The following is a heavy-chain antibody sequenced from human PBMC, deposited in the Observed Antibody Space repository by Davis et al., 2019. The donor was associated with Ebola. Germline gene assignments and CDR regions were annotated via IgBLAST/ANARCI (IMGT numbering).Heavy chain of an antibody. V-gene: IGHV3-48*04. D-gene: IGHD7-27*01. CDR1: GFTFSTYS. CDR2: ISSLGTI. CDR3: ARDEGNWVLDY. Sequence: GESLKISCAASGFTFSTYSMNWVRQAPGKGLEWVSHISSLGTIYYAGSVKGRFTISRDDAENSLYLQMNSLRADDTAVYYCARDEGNWVLDYWGQGTLVTVSS. J-gene: IGHJ4*02.